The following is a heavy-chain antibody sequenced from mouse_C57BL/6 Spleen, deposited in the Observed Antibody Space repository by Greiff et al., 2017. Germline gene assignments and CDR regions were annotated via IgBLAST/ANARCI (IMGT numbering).Heavy chain of an antibody. CDR1: GFTFSDYG. V-gene: IGHV5-17*01. D-gene: IGHD1-1*01. J-gene: IGHJ3*01. CDR2: ISSGSSTI. CDR3: ARPYYGSSYAWFAY. Sequence: EMQLQQSGGGLVKPGGSLKLSCAASGFTFSDYGMHWVRQAPEQGLEWVAYISSGSSTIYYADTVKGRFTISRDNAKNTLFLQMTSLRSEDTAMYYCARPYYGSSYAWFAYWGQGTLVTVSA.